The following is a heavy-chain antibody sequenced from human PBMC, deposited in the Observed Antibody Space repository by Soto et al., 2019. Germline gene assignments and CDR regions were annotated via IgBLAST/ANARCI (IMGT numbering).Heavy chain of an antibody. D-gene: IGHD6-25*01. V-gene: IGHV5-51*01. CDR2: IFPVDSDT. Sequence: PGASLKISCKAAGYTFTTSWIGWVRQKPGKVLEWMGVIFPVDSDTRYSPSFEGHVSISADKSFTSAYLEWSSLKASDTAIYFCAAGSDYGGAFLYWGQGSLVTVSS. CDR3: AAGSDYGGAFLY. J-gene: IGHJ4*02. CDR1: GYTFTTSW.